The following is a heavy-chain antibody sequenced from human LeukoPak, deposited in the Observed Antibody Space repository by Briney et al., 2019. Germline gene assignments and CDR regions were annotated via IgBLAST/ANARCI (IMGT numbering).Heavy chain of an antibody. CDR1: GGSFSGYY. D-gene: IGHD3-22*01. Sequence: PSETLSLTCAVYGGSFSGYYWSWIRQPPGEGLEWIGEINHSGSTNYNPSLKSRVTISVDTSKNQFSLKLSSVTAADTAVYYCARTTYYYDSSGPYYFDYWDQGTLVTVSS. J-gene: IGHJ4*02. CDR2: INHSGST. CDR3: ARTTYYYDSSGPYYFDY. V-gene: IGHV4-34*01.